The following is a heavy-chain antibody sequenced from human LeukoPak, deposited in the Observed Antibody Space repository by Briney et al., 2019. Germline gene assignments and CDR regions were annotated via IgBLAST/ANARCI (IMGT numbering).Heavy chain of an antibody. CDR2: ISGSGGST. D-gene: IGHD2-2*02. Sequence: PGGSLRLSCAASGFTFSSYAMSWVRQAPGKGLEWVSAISGSGGSTYYADSVKGRFTISRDNSKNTLYLQMNSLRAEDTAVYYCARGSPIYYYYTMDVWGQGTTVTVSS. CDR1: GFTFSSYA. CDR3: ARGSPIYYYYTMDV. V-gene: IGHV3-23*01. J-gene: IGHJ6*02.